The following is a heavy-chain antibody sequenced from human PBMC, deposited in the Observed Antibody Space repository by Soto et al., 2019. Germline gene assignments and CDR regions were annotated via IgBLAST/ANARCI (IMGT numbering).Heavy chain of an antibody. V-gene: IGHV3-7*01. CDR3: ARGLREVDY. CDR1: GFTFTSYW. J-gene: IGHJ4*02. CDR2: IKQDGSEE. Sequence: PGGSQRLSCTSSGFTFTSYWMSWVRQAPGKGLEWVANIKQDGSEEYYVDSVKGRFTISRDNAKNSLYLQMNSLRAEDTAVYYCARGLREVDYWGQGTLVTVSS.